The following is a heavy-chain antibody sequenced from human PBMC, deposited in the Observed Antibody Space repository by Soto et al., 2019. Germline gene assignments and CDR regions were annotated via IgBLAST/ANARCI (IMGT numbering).Heavy chain of an antibody. CDR2: IYYIGTT. CDR3: AKNETTRPWFDP. J-gene: IGHJ5*02. V-gene: IGHV4-31*03. Sequence: SLTCTVSGGSIRNGNYYWSWIRQLPGKGLEWIGNIYYIGTTSYNPSLKSRVIISIDTSKNQFSLELTSVLAADTAVYYCAKNETTRPWFDPWGQGTLVTVSS. D-gene: IGHD1-1*01. CDR1: GGSIRNGNYY.